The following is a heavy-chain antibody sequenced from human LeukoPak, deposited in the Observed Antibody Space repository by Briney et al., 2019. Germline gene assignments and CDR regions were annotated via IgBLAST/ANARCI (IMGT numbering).Heavy chain of an antibody. CDR3: VKGGVGY. CDR2: ISSNGGST. Sequence: PGGSLTLSCSASGFTLSDYAMHWPRQAAAKGLEFVSAISSNGGSTYYADSVKGRFTISRDNSKNTLSPQMSSLRAEDTAVYYCVKGGVGYWGQGTLVTVSS. CDR1: GFTLSDYA. V-gene: IGHV3-64D*09. J-gene: IGHJ4*02.